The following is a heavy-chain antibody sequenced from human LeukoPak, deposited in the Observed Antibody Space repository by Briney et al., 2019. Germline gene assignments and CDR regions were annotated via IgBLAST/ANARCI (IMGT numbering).Heavy chain of an antibody. CDR1: GYTFTTYF. J-gene: IGHJ6*03. Sequence: ASVKVSCKASGYTFTTYFLHWVRQAPGQGPEWMGIINPSGGSTRYAQKFQGRVTMTRDMSTSTVYMELSSLRSEDTAVYYCARGGIPQFYYYMDVWGKGTTITVSS. CDR3: ARGGIPQFYYYMDV. D-gene: IGHD3-16*01. CDR2: INPSGGST. V-gene: IGHV1-46*01.